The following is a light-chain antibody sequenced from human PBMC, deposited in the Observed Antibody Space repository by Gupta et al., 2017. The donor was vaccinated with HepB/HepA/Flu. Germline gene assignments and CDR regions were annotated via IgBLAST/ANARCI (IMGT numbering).Light chain of an antibody. CDR3: MQALQTPFT. V-gene: IGKV2-28*01. CDR1: QSLLHSNGYNY. CDR2: LGS. Sequence: DIVMTQSPLSLPVTPGERASISCRSSQSLLHSNGYNYLDWYLQKPGQSPQLLIYLGSNRASGVTDRFSGSGSGTDFTLKISRVEAEDVGVYYCMQALQTPFTFGPGTKVDIK. J-gene: IGKJ3*01.